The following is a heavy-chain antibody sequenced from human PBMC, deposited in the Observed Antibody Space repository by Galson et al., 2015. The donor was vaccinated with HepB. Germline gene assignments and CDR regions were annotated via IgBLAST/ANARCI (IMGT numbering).Heavy chain of an antibody. D-gene: IGHD6-13*01. CDR2: ISAYNGNT. CDR1: GYTFTSYG. J-gene: IGHJ6*02. Sequence: SVKVSCKASGYTFTSYGISWVRQAPGQGLEWMGWISAYNGNTNYAQKLQGRVTMTTDTSTSTAYMELRSLRSDDTAVYYCARDLGGSSGWYFPDYYYYGMDVWGQGTTVTVSS. V-gene: IGHV1-18*04. CDR3: ARDLGGSSGWYFPDYYYYGMDV.